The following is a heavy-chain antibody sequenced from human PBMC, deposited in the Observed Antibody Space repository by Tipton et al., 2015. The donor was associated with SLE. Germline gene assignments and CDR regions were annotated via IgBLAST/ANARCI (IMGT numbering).Heavy chain of an antibody. CDR1: GYTFTGYY. CDR3: ARDVMITFGGELDY. D-gene: IGHD3-16*01. V-gene: IGHV1-18*04. Sequence: QLVQSGAEVKKPGASVKVSCKASGYTFTGYYMHWVRQAPGQGLEWMGWISAYNGNTNYAQKLQGRVTMTTDTSTSTAYMELRSLRSDDTAVYYCARDVMITFGGELDYWGQGTLVTVSS. CDR2: ISAYNGNT. J-gene: IGHJ4*02.